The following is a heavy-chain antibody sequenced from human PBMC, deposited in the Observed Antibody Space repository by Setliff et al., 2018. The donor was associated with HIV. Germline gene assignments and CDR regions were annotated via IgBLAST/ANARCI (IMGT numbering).Heavy chain of an antibody. Sequence: GGSLRLSCAASGFTFRNYNFNWVRQAPGRGLEWVSSISIGSGAAIYYAESVQGRFTVSRDNSKNSLYLQMNNLRVEDTAVYYCARDYLYYNMYNGSPVYGMDVWGQGTTVTVSS. V-gene: IGHV3-21*01. D-gene: IGHD3-10*01. J-gene: IGHJ6*02. CDR2: ISIGSGAAI. CDR3: ARDYLYYNMYNGSPVYGMDV. CDR1: GFTFRNYN.